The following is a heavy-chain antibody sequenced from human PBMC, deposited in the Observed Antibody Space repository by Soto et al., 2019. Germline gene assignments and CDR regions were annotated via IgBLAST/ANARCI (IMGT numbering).Heavy chain of an antibody. CDR1: GGSIGSCFH. D-gene: IGHD4-17*01. CDR2: IYYSGTA. V-gene: IGHV4-39*01. CDR3: ATRSGDYVGWFDP. Sequence: SXTLSLTCTVSGGSIGSCFHWAWLRQPPGKGLEWIGSIYYSGTANYSPPLKSRLAIDVDTSKNQFSLRLSSVTAADTAVYYCATRSGDYVGWFDPWGQGTRVTVSS. J-gene: IGHJ5*02.